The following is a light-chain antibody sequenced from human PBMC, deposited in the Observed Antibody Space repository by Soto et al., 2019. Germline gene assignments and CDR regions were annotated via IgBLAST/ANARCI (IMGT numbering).Light chain of an antibody. CDR1: SSNIGSNT. CDR3: AAWDDSLKGHGV. V-gene: IGLV1-44*01. Sequence: QSVLTQPPSASGTPGQRVTISCSGSSSNIGSNTVNWYQQLPGTATKLLIYSNNQRPSGVPDRFSGSKSGTSASLAISGLQSEDEADNYCAAWDDSLKGHGVFGGGTKVTVL. CDR2: SNN. J-gene: IGLJ2*01.